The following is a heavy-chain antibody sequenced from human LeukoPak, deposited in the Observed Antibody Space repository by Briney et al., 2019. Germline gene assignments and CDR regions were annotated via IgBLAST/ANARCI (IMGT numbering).Heavy chain of an antibody. D-gene: IGHD2-2*01. V-gene: IGHV4-34*01. Sequence: KASETLSLTCAVYGGSFSGYYWSWIRQPPGKGLGWIGEINHSGSTNYNPSLKSRVTISVDTSKNQFSLKLSSVTAADTAVYYCARADIVVVPAARNWFDTWGQGTLVTVSS. CDR3: ARADIVVVPAARNWFDT. CDR1: GGSFSGYY. CDR2: INHSGST. J-gene: IGHJ5*02.